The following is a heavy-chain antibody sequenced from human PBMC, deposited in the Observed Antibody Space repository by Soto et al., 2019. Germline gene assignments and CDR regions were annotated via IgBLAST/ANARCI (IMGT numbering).Heavy chain of an antibody. CDR2: INHSGST. CDR3: ARGRGRFNY. D-gene: IGHD3-10*01. Sequence: QVQLQQWGAGLLKPSETLSLTCAVYGGSFSGYYWSWIRQPPGKGLEWIGEINHSGSTNYNPALKSRVTISVDTSKNQVSLKLSSVTAADGAVYYCARGRGRFNYWGQGTLVTVSS. J-gene: IGHJ4*02. V-gene: IGHV4-34*01. CDR1: GGSFSGYY.